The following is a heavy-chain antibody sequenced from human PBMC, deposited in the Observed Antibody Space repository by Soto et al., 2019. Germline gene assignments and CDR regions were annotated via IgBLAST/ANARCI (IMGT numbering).Heavy chain of an antibody. J-gene: IGHJ4*02. CDR1: SGSFSGYY. Sequence: SETLSLTCSIYSGSFSGYYWSWIRQPPGKGLEWIGEISQSGNTNYSPSLKGRVSISIDTSKKQFSLNLASVSAADTAVYYCARAPKVSGSSQTRPDFWGQGTLVTVS. CDR2: ISQSGNT. D-gene: IGHD6-6*01. V-gene: IGHV4-34*01. CDR3: ARAPKVSGSSQTRPDF.